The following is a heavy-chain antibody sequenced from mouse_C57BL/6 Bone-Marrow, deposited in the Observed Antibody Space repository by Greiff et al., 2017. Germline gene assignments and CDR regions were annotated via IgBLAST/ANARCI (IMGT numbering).Heavy chain of an antibody. CDR3: ARDYYGSSNWYFDV. CDR1: GYTFTSYW. Sequence: QVHVKQPGAELVKPGASVKLSCKASGYTFTSYWMQWVKQRPGQGLEWIGEIDPSDSYTNYNQKFKGKATLTVDTSSSTAYMQLSSLTSEDSAVYYCARDYYGSSNWYFDVWGTGTTVTVSS. V-gene: IGHV1-50*01. D-gene: IGHD1-1*01. CDR2: IDPSDSYT. J-gene: IGHJ1*03.